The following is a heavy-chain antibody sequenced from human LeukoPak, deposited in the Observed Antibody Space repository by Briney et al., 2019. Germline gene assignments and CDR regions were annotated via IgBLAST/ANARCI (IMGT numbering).Heavy chain of an antibody. CDR2: ISGYNGNT. CDR1: GYTFSNYG. J-gene: IGHJ4*02. V-gene: IGHV1-18*01. Sequence: ASVKVSCKASGYTFSNYGISWVRQAPGQGLEWMGWISGYNGNTNYAQNLQGRVTITTDTSTSTAYMELRSLRSDDTAVYYCARAYDSGGYPGDYWGQGTLVTVSS. CDR3: ARAYDSGGYPGDY. D-gene: IGHD3-22*01.